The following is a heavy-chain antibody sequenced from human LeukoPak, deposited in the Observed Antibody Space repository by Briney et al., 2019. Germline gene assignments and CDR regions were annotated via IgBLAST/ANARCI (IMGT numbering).Heavy chain of an antibody. Sequence: SQTLSLTCTVSGGSISSYYWSWIRQPPGKGLEWIGRIYTSGSTNYNPSLKSRVTISVDKSKNQFSLKLSSVTAADTAVYYWARGLSLGKWGQGTLVTVSS. CDR1: GGSISSYY. CDR2: IYTSGST. D-gene: IGHD7-27*01. CDR3: ARGLSLGK. J-gene: IGHJ4*02. V-gene: IGHV4-4*08.